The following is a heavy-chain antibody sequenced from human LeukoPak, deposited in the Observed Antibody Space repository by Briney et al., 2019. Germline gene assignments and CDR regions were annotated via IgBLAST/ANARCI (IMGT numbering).Heavy chain of an antibody. Sequence: GRSLRLSWAASGFTFSSYGIHWVRQAPGKGLEWVAVIWYDGSNKYYADSVKGRFTISRDNSKNTLYLQMNSLRAEDTAVYYCASWRSAFAIWGQGPMVTVSS. CDR3: ASWRSAFAI. J-gene: IGHJ3*02. CDR1: GFTFSSYG. V-gene: IGHV3-33*01. CDR2: IWYDGSNK.